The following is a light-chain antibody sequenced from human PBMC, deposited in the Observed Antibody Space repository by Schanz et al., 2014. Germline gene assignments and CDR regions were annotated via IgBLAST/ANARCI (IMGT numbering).Light chain of an antibody. Sequence: QSVLTQPPSVSGSPGQSVTISCTGTSGDVGSYNRVSWYQQPPGTAPKLMIYEVTKRPSGVPDRYSGSKSGNTASLTVSGLQAEDEADYYCSSYAGSNNLVFGGGTKLTVL. CDR1: SGDVGSYNR. J-gene: IGLJ2*01. V-gene: IGLV2-8*01. CDR2: EVT. CDR3: SSYAGSNNLV.